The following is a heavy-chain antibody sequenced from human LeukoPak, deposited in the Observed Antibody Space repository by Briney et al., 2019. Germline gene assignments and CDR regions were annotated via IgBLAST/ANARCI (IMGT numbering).Heavy chain of an antibody. D-gene: IGHD3-22*01. J-gene: IGHJ4*02. CDR1: GYTFSSYG. V-gene: IGHV1-18*01. Sequence: ASVKVSCKTSGYTFSSYGITWVRQAPGQGLEWMGWISAYNGNTNYAQKLRGRVTMTTDTSTSTAYMELRSLRSDDTAVYYCAIINYYDSSGYPFDYWGQGTLVTVSS. CDR3: AIINYYDSSGYPFDY. CDR2: ISAYNGNT.